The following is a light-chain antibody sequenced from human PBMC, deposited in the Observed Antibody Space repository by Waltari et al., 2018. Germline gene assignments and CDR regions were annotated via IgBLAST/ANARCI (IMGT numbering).Light chain of an antibody. CDR1: RGLNVGTYT. CDR3: LIWHDTDWV. CDR2: YKSDSEK. Sequence: QAVLTQPSSLSASPGASASLTCTLRRGLNVGTYTIYWYKQKSGSPPQYLLRYKSDSEKGRGSGVPSRFSGSKVASANSGILFISGLQSEDEADYYCLIWHDTDWVFGGGTKLTVL. V-gene: IGLV5-45*02. J-gene: IGLJ3*02.